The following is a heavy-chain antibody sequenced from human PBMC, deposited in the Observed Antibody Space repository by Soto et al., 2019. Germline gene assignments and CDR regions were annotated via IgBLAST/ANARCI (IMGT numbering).Heavy chain of an antibody. V-gene: IGHV1-69*01. Sequence: QVQLVQSGAEVKKPGSSVKLSCKASGGTFSTHAIIWVRQAPGHGLEWMGGIIPISGTTYYTQKFQGRVTITADEPTSTAVMELSSLKSEDTAVFYCARGYCSGGNCYSGMDVGGQGTMVTVSS. CDR3: ARGYCSGGNCYSGMDV. D-gene: IGHD2-15*01. CDR1: GGTFSTHA. J-gene: IGHJ6*02. CDR2: IIPISGTT.